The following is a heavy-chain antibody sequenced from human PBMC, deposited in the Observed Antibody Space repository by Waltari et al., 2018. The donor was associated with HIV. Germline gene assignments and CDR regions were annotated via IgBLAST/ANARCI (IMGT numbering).Heavy chain of an antibody. CDR1: EYNFKISA. V-gene: IGHV3-23*04. CDR2: ISASGGTS. D-gene: IGHD1-26*01. J-gene: IGHJ4*02. Sequence: EVKLVESGGGLIQPGGSLKLSCTVSEYNFKISAMSWVRQAPGGGLEWVSGISASGGTSYYIESVKGRFTISRDNSKNILYLQMKSLRVEDSAVYYCATARERLTKKGYYYFDYWGQGTLVTVSS. CDR3: ATARERLTKKGYYYFDY.